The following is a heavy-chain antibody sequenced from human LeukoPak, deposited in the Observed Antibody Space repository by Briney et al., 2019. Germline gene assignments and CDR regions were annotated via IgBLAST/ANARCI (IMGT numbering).Heavy chain of an antibody. J-gene: IGHJ4*02. D-gene: IGHD3-22*01. V-gene: IGHV3-49*04. Sequence: PGGSLRLSCTASGFTFGDYAMSWVRQAPGKGLEWVGFIRSKAYGGTTEYAASVKGRFTISRDDSKSIAYLQMNSLKTEDTAVYYCTRTILGYYHDSSGYWFDYWGQGTLVTVSS. CDR3: TRTILGYYHDSSGYWFDY. CDR1: GFTFGDYA. CDR2: IRSKAYGGTT.